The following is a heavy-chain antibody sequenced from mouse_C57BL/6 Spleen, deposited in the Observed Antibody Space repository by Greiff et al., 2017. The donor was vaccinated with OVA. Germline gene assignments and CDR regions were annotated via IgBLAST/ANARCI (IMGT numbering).Heavy chain of an antibody. CDR2: ISYDGSN. J-gene: IGHJ2*01. CDR1: GYSITSGYY. D-gene: IGHD2-3*01. V-gene: IGHV3-6*01. Sequence: EVKLQESGPGLVKPSQSLSLTCSVTGYSITSGYYWNWIRQFPGNKLEWMGYISYDGSNNYNPSLKNRISITRDTSKNQFFLKLNSVTTEDTATYYCARADGYPDYWGQGTTLTVSS. CDR3: ARADGYPDY.